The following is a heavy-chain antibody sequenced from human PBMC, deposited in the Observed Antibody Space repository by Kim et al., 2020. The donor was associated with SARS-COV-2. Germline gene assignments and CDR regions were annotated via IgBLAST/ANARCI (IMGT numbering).Heavy chain of an antibody. CDR2: INHSGST. Sequence: SETLSLTCALYGGSFSGYYWSWIRQPPGKGLEWIGEINHSGSTNYNPSLKSRVTISVDTSKNQFSLKLSSVTAADTAVYYCARGFREYQLLFILDAFDIWGQGTMVTVSS. V-gene: IGHV4-34*01. CDR1: GGSFSGYY. D-gene: IGHD2-2*01. CDR3: ARGFREYQLLFILDAFDI. J-gene: IGHJ3*02.